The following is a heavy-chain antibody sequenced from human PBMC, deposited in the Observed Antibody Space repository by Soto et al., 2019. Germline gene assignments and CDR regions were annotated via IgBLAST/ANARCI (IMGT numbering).Heavy chain of an antibody. J-gene: IGHJ4*01. CDR3: ARGEQYSGRIFDY. D-gene: IGHD1-26*01. V-gene: IGHV6-1*01. CDR2: TYYRSKWYY. CDR1: GDSVSSNSAG. Sequence: QVQLQQSGPGLVKPSQTLSLTCAITGDSVSSNSAGWSWVRQSPSRGLEWLGRTYYRSKWYYEYAVSVRGRITSNPDTAKNQYPLQLNSVTPGDTAVYFCARGEQYSGRIFDYWGHGTLVTVSS.